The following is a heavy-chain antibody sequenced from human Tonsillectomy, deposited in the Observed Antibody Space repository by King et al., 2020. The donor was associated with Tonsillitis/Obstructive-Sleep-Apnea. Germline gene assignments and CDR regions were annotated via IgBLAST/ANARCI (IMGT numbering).Heavy chain of an antibody. J-gene: IGHJ4*02. V-gene: IGHV3-30*04. D-gene: IGHD3-3*01. CDR3: ARGTYDIWSGYYPTDYFDY. CDR1: GFTFSSYA. CDR2: ISYDGSNK. Sequence: VQLVESGGGVVQPGRSLRLSCAASGFTFSSYAMHWVRQAPGKGLEWVAVISYDGSNKYYADSVKGRFTIYRDNSKNTLYLQMNSLRAEDTAVYYCARGTYDIWSGYYPTDYFDYWGQGTLVTVSS.